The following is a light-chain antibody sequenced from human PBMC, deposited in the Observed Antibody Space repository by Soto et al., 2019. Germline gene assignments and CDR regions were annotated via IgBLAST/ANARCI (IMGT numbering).Light chain of an antibody. V-gene: IGKV3-11*01. CDR3: QQHSNWPPYT. CDR1: QSVSSY. CDR2: DAS. Sequence: EIVLTQSPATLSLSPGERATLSCRASQSVSSYLAWYQQKPGQAPRLLIYDASNRPTGIPARFSGSGSGTDLPLPISHIEPEDFAVHYHQQHSNWPPYTVRQGTKLEIK. J-gene: IGKJ2*01.